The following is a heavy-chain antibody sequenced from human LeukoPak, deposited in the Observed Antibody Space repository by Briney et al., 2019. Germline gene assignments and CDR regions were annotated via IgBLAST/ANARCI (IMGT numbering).Heavy chain of an antibody. D-gene: IGHD6-13*01. V-gene: IGHV4-39*07. Sequence: PSETLSLTCTVSGGSISSSSYYWGWIRQPPGKGLEWIGSIYYSGSTYYNPSPKSRVTISVDTSKNQFSLKLSSVTAADTAVYYCARRPEAAAGLNWFDPWGQGTLVTVSS. J-gene: IGHJ5*02. CDR2: IYYSGST. CDR1: GGSISSSSYY. CDR3: ARRPEAAAGLNWFDP.